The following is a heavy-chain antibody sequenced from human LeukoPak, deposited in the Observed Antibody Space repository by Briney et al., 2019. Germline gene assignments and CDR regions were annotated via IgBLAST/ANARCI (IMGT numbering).Heavy chain of an antibody. V-gene: IGHV4-59*05. CDR1: GGSISTYY. J-gene: IGHJ4*02. Sequence: SETLSLTCTVSGGSISTYYWNWVRQPAGQGLEWIGSIYYSGSTYYNPSLKSRVTISVDTSKNQFSLKLSSVTAADTAVYYCARGHSPYHLVPFDYWGQGTLVTVSS. CDR2: IYYSGST. D-gene: IGHD2-2*01. CDR3: ARGHSPYHLVPFDY.